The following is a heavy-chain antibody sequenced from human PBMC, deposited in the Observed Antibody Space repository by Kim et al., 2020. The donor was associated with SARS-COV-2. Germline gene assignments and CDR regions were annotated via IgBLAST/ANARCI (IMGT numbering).Heavy chain of an antibody. Sequence: TNYTPSLKHRATISVDTSKTQFSLKLSSVTAADTAVYYCARGGRYTALDYWGQGTLVTVSS. V-gene: IGHV4-59*09. D-gene: IGHD5-18*01. CDR3: ARGGRYTALDY. J-gene: IGHJ4*02. CDR2: T.